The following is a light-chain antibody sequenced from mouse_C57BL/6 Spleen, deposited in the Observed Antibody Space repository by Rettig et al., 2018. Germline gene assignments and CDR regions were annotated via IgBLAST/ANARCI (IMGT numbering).Light chain of an antibody. J-gene: IGKJ1*01. CDR2: KAS. CDR3: QQGQSYPWT. Sequence: DIQMNQSPSSLSASLGDTITITCHASQNLNVWLSWYQQKPGNIPKLLIYKASNLHTGVPSRFSGSGSGTGFTLTISSLQPEDIATYYCQQGQSYPWTFGGGTKLEIK. V-gene: IGKV10-94*01. CDR1: QNLNVW.